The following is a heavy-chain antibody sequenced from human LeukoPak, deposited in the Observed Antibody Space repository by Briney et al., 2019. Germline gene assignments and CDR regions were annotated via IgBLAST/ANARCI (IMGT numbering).Heavy chain of an antibody. V-gene: IGHV1-69*13. CDR2: IIPIFGTA. J-gene: IGHJ6*02. Sequence: SVKVSCKASGGTFSSYAISWVRQAPGQGLEWMGGIIPIFGTANYAQKFQGRVTITADESTSTAYMELSSLRSEDTAVYYCARVLVVRGVMYYYYYGMDVWGQGTTVTVSS. CDR1: GGTFSSYA. D-gene: IGHD3-10*01. CDR3: ARVLVVRGVMYYYYYGMDV.